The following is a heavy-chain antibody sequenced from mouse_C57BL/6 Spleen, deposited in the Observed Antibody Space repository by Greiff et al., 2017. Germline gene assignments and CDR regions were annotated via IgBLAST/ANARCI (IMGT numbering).Heavy chain of an antibody. J-gene: IGHJ2*01. CDR3: SRSRTWNFDY. V-gene: IGHV1-55*01. CDR1: GFTFTSYW. CDR2: IYPGSGST. Sequence: QVQLQQSGAELVKPGASVKMSCTASGFTFTSYWITWVKQRPGQGLEWIGDIYPGSGSTNYNEKFKSKATLTVDTSSSTAYMQLSSLTSEDSAVYYCSRSRTWNFDYWGQGTTLTVSS.